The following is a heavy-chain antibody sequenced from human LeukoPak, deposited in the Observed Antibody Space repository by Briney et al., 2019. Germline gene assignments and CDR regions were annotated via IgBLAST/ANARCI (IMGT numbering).Heavy chain of an antibody. V-gene: IGHV1-69*13. J-gene: IGHJ4*02. CDR3: ANYDSSVGYFDY. CDR1: GGTFSSYA. D-gene: IGHD3-22*01. CDR2: IIPIFGTA. Sequence: RASVKVSCKASGGTFSSYAISWVRQAPGQGLEWMGGIIPIFGTANYAQKFQGRVTITADESTSTAYMELSSLRSEDTAVYYCANYDSSVGYFDYWGQGTLVTVSS.